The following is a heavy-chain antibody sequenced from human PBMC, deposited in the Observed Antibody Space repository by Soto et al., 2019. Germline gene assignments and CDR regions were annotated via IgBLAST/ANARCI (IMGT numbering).Heavy chain of an antibody. D-gene: IGHD3-10*01. CDR3: ARVAPYYYGSGSYYFDY. CDR1: GFTFSSYQ. CDR2: IKQDGSEK. V-gene: IGHV3-7*01. Sequence: GGSLRLSCAASGFTFSSYQMNWVRQAPGKGLEWVANIKQDGSEKYYVDSVKGRFTISRDNAKNSLYLEMNSPRAEDTAVYYCARVAPYYYGSGSYYFDYWGHGTLVTDSS. J-gene: IGHJ4*01.